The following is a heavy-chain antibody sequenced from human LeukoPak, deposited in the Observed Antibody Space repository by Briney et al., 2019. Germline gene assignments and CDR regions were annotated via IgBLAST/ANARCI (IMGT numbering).Heavy chain of an antibody. CDR2: INHSGST. V-gene: IGHV4-34*01. Sequence: PSETLSLTCAVYGGSFSGDYWSWIRQPPGKGLEWIGEINHSGSTNYNPSLKSRVTISVDTSKNQFSLKLSSVTAADTAVYYCARGRYNWNYGSYYYYYYGMDVWGQGTTVTVS. CDR3: ARGRYNWNYGSYYYYYYGMDV. CDR1: GGSFSGDY. D-gene: IGHD1-7*01. J-gene: IGHJ6*02.